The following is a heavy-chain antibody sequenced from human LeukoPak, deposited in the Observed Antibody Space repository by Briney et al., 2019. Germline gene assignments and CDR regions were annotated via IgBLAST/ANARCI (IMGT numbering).Heavy chain of an antibody. CDR2: INPNSGGT. D-gene: IGHD5-18*01. CDR1: GYTFTGYY. J-gene: IGHJ4*02. V-gene: IGHV1-2*02. Sequence: ASVKVSCKASGYTFTGYYIHWVRQAPGQGLECVGWINPNSGGTNYAQKFQGRVTMTRDTSISTAYMELSRLRSDDTAVYYCARAARGYSYVMGDYFDYWGQGTLVTVSS. CDR3: ARAARGYSYVMGDYFDY.